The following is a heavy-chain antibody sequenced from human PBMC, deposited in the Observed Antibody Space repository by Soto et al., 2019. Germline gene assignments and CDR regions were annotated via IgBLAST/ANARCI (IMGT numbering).Heavy chain of an antibody. V-gene: IGHV1-18*01. Sequence: QVQLVQSGAEVKKPGASVKVSCKASGYTFNSYAISWVRQAPGQGLEWMGWISAYNGNTNYAQMLQGRVTMTTDTTSITDYMELRSLRSDDTTVYYCARDLAAGTDDYWGQGTLVAVSS. J-gene: IGHJ4*02. CDR2: ISAYNGNT. CDR1: GYTFNSYA. D-gene: IGHD6-13*01. CDR3: ARDLAAGTDDY.